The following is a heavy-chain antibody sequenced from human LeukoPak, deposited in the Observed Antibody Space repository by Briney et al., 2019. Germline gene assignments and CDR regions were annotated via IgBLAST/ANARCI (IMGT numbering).Heavy chain of an antibody. CDR3: AKGAIGAGGFDP. CDR2: LGSTAYGGTT. CDR1: GFTFSNYP. V-gene: IGHV3-49*04. Sequence: GGSLRLSCTTSGFTFSNYPVSWVRQAPGKGLEWLALLGSTAYGGTTKYAASVKGRFTISRDDSKSIAYLQMNSLKTEDTAVYYCAKGAIGAGGFDPWGQGTLVTVSS. J-gene: IGHJ5*02. D-gene: IGHD6-13*01.